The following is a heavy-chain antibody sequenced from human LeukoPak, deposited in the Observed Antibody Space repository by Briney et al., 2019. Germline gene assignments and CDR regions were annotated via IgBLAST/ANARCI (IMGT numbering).Heavy chain of an antibody. D-gene: IGHD2-15*01. Sequence: GGSLRLSCAASGFTFNNYAMSWVRQPPGKGLEWVSAMSGSGGSTYHADSVKGQFTISRGNSKNTLYLQMNSLRAEDTAVYFCAKDATEYCTGGTCYFVDYWGQGTLVSVSS. J-gene: IGHJ4*02. CDR2: MSGSGGST. CDR1: GFTFNNYA. CDR3: AKDATEYCTGGTCYFVDY. V-gene: IGHV3-23*01.